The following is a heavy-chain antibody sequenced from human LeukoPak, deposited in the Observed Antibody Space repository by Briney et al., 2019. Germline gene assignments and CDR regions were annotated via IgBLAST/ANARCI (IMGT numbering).Heavy chain of an antibody. CDR3: ARDGPGEAAAGYYYYGMDV. D-gene: IGHD6-13*01. CDR1: GYTFTSYG. J-gene: IGHJ6*04. V-gene: IGHV1-18*04. CDR2: ISAYNGNT. Sequence: RALVKVSCKASGYTFTSYGISWVRQAPGQGLEWMGWISAYNGNTNYAQKLQGRVTMTTDTSTSTAYMELRSLRSDDTAVYYCARDGPGEAAAGYYYYGMDVWGKGTTVTVSS.